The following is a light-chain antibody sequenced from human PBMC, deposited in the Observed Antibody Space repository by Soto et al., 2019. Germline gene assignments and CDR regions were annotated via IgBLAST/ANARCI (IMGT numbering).Light chain of an antibody. V-gene: IGKV3-20*01. CDR3: QLCGNSLLT. Sequence: EIVLTQSPGTLFLSPGETAILSCRASDTISGTYVAWYQQRPGQAPRLLIYSGLNRATGIPDRFSGSGSGTDFTLTISRLEPEDFAVYSCQLCGNSLLTFGGGTKVEI. CDR1: DTISGTY. CDR2: SGL. J-gene: IGKJ4*01.